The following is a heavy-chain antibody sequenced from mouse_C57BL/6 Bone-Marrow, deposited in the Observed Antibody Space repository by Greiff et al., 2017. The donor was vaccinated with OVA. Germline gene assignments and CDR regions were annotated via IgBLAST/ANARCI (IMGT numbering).Heavy chain of an antibody. CDR2: INPNNGGT. D-gene: IGHD1-1*01. Sequence: EVKLLEPGPELVKPGASVKMSCKASGYTFTDYNMHWVKQSHGKSLEWIGYINPNNGGTSYNQKFKGKATLTVNKSSSTAYMELRSLTSEDSAVYYCASYGSSYRYFDVWGTGTTVTVSS. CDR1: GYTFTDYN. V-gene: IGHV1-22*01. CDR3: ASYGSSYRYFDV. J-gene: IGHJ1*03.